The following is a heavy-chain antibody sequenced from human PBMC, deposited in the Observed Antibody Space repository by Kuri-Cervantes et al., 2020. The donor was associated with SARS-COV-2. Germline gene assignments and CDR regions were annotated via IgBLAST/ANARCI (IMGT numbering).Heavy chain of an antibody. V-gene: IGHV1-18*04. Sequence: ASVKVSCKASGYTFTSYGISWVRQAPGQGLEWMGWISAYNGNTNYAQKLQGRATMTTDTSTSTAYMELRSLRSDDTAVYYCARESGSSGWYGFDYWGQGTLVTVSS. CDR1: GYTFTSYG. CDR2: ISAYNGNT. CDR3: ARESGSSGWYGFDY. J-gene: IGHJ4*02. D-gene: IGHD6-19*01.